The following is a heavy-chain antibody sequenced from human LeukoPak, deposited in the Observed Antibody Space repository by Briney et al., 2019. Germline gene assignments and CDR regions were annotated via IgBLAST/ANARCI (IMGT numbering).Heavy chain of an antibody. CDR3: ASSAVAPRESYYYGMDV. CDR2: IYYSGST. V-gene: IGHV4-59*08. Sequence: SETLSLTCTVSGGSISSYYWSWIRQPPGKGLEWIGYIYYSGSTNYNPSLKSRVTISVDTSKNQFSLKLSSVTAADTAVYYCASSAVAPRESYYYGMDVWGQGTTVTVSS. D-gene: IGHD6-19*01. J-gene: IGHJ6*02. CDR1: GGSISSYY.